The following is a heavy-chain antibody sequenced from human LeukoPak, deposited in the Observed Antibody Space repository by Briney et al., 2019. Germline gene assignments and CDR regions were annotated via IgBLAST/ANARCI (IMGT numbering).Heavy chain of an antibody. D-gene: IGHD4-23*01. CDR2: IYYSGST. CDR1: GGSISSYY. V-gene: IGHV4-59*01. CDR3: ARDYGGRWFDP. Sequence: SETLSLTCTVSGGSISSYYWSWIRQPPRKGLEWIGYIYYSGSTNYNPSLKSRVTISVDTSKNQFSLKLSSVTAADTAVYYCARDYGGRWFDPWGQGTLVTVSS. J-gene: IGHJ5*02.